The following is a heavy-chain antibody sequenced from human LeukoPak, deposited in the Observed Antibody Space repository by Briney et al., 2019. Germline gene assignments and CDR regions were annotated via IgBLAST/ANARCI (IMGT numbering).Heavy chain of an antibody. CDR2: IIPIFGTA. D-gene: IGHD6-25*01. CDR3: ARDKRRGDYYYGMDV. Sequence: ASVKVSCEASGGTFISYAISWVRQAPGQGLEWMGGIIPIFGTANYAQKFQGRVTITADESTSTAYMELSSLRSEDTAVYYCARDKRRGDYYYGMDVWGQGTTVTVSS. CDR1: GGTFISYA. J-gene: IGHJ6*02. V-gene: IGHV1-69*13.